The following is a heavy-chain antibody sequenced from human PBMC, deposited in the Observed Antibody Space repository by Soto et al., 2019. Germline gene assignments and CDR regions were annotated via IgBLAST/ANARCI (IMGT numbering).Heavy chain of an antibody. CDR1: GFTFSSYG. V-gene: IGHV3-30*18. J-gene: IGHJ4*02. CDR3: AKAPSRITMIVVVTLPDY. Sequence: QVQLVESGGGVVQPGRSLRLSCAASGFTFSSYGMHWVRQAPGKGLEWVAVISYDGSNKYYADSVQGRFTISRDNSKNTLYLQMNSLRAEDTAVYYCAKAPSRITMIVVVTLPDYWGRGTLVTVSS. CDR2: ISYDGSNK. D-gene: IGHD3-22*01.